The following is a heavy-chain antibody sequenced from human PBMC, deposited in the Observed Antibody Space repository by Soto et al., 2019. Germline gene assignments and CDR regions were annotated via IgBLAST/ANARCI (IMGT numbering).Heavy chain of an antibody. CDR1: GFTFSSYA. CDR2: ISGSGGST. CDR3: AKDPYYDFWSGYETYFDY. V-gene: IGHV3-23*01. J-gene: IGHJ4*02. D-gene: IGHD3-3*01. Sequence: EVQLLESGGGLVQPGGSLRLSCAASGFTFSSYAMSWVRQAPGKGLEWVSAISGSGGSTYYADSVKGRFTISRDNSKNPLYLQMNSLRAADTAVYYCAKDPYYDFWSGYETYFDYWGQGTLVTVSS.